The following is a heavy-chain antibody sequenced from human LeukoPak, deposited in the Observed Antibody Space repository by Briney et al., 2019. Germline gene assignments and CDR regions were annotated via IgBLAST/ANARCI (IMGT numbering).Heavy chain of an antibody. Sequence: GASVKVSCKASGYTFTGYYMHLVRQAPGQGLEWMGRINPNSGGTNYAQKSQGRVTMTRDTSISTAYMELSRLRSDDTAVYYCARGPLIAAAGTFWLGYWGQGTLVTVSS. D-gene: IGHD6-13*01. V-gene: IGHV1-2*06. J-gene: IGHJ4*02. CDR2: INPNSGGT. CDR1: GYTFTGYY. CDR3: ARGPLIAAAGTFWLGY.